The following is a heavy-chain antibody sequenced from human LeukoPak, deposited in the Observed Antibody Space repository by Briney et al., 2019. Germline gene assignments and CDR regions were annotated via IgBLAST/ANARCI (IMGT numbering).Heavy chain of an antibody. CDR3: ARHVDYYDSSGSDY. J-gene: IGHJ4*02. V-gene: IGHV5-51*01. D-gene: IGHD3-22*01. CDR1: GYTFTSYW. CDR2: IYPGDSDT. Sequence: KVSCKASGYTFTSYWIGWVRQMPGKGLEWMGIIYPGDSDTRYSPSFQGQVTISADKSISTAYLQWSSLKASDTAMYYCARHVDYYDSSGSDYWGQGTLVTVSS.